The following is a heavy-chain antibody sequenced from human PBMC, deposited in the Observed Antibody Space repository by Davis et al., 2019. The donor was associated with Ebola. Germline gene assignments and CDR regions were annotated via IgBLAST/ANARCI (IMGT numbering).Heavy chain of an antibody. CDR1: GFTFSSYA. CDR2: ISYDGSNK. Sequence: GESLKISCAASGFTFSSYAMHWVRQASGKGLEWVAVISYDGSNKYYADSVKGRFTISRDNSKNTLYLQMSSLRAEDTSVYYCARDHGGNIVLMGPDYWGQGTLVTVSS. J-gene: IGHJ4*02. V-gene: IGHV3-30-3*01. CDR3: ARDHGGNIVLMGPDY. D-gene: IGHD2-8*01.